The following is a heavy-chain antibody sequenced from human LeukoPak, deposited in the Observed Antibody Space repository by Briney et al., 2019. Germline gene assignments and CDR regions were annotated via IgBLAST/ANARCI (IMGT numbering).Heavy chain of an antibody. Sequence: SVKVSCKASGGTFSSYAISWVRQAPGQGLEWMGGIIPIFGTANYAQKLQGRVTMTTDTSTSTAYMELRSLRSDDTAVYYCARDQLEDIVVVVAATPTFDYWGQEPWSPSPQ. V-gene: IGHV1-69*05. CDR3: ARDQLEDIVVVVAATPTFDY. D-gene: IGHD2-15*01. J-gene: IGHJ4*01. CDR1: GGTFSSYA. CDR2: IIPIFGTA.